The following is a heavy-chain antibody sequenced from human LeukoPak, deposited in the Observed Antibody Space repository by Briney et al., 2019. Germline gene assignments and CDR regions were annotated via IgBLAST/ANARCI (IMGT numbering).Heavy chain of an antibody. CDR3: VGAETSVGYFDY. CDR2: VNTTTGNP. V-gene: IGHV7-4-1*02. Sequence: GASVKVSCKASGYSFTSQAINWVRQAPGQGLQWMGWVNTTTGNPTYAQGFTGRFVFSFDTSVSTAYLQISNLKAEDTAVYYCVGAETSVGYFDYWGQGTLVTVSS. J-gene: IGHJ4*02. D-gene: IGHD4-23*01. CDR1: GYSFTSQA.